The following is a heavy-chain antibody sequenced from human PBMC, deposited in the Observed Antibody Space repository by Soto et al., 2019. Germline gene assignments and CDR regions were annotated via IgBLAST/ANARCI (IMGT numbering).Heavy chain of an antibody. J-gene: IGHJ5*02. V-gene: IGHV1-69*06. CDR2: IIPIFGTA. CDR3: VSAARPANWFDP. Sequence: SVKVSCKASGGTFSSYAISWVRQAPGQGLEWMGGIIPIFGTANYAQKFQGRVTITADKSTSTAYMELSSLRSEDTAVYYCVSAARPANWFDPWGQGTLVTVSS. D-gene: IGHD6-6*01. CDR1: GGTFSSYA.